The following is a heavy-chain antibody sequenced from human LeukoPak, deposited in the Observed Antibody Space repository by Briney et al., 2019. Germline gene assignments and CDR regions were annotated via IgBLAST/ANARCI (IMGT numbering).Heavy chain of an antibody. CDR3: ARGYSSSWSYFDY. D-gene: IGHD6-13*01. Sequence: ASVKVTCKTSGYTFTGYYMHWVRQAPGQGLEWMGWINPNSGGTNYAQKFQGRVTMTRDTSISTAYMELSRLRSDDTAVYYCARGYSSSWSYFDYWGQGTLVTVSS. CDR1: GYTFTGYY. CDR2: INPNSGGT. V-gene: IGHV1-2*02. J-gene: IGHJ4*02.